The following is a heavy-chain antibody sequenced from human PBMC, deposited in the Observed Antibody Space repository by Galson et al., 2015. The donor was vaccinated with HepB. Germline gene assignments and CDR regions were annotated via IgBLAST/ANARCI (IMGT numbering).Heavy chain of an antibody. D-gene: IGHD6-19*01. CDR1: GFTFSSYA. CDR3: ARDQVAVAGRFYYYGMDV. J-gene: IGHJ6*02. CDR2: IPYDGSNK. V-gene: IGHV3-30-3*01. Sequence: SLRLSCAASGFTFSSYAMHWVRQAPGKGLEWVAVIPYDGSNKYYADSVKGRFTISRDNSKNTLYLQMNSLRAEDTAVYYCARDQVAVAGRFYYYGMDVWGQGTTVTVSS.